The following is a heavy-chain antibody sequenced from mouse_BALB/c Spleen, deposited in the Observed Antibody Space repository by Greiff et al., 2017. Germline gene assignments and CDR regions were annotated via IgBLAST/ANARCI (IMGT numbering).Heavy chain of an antibody. CDR1: GFTFSSYY. Sequence: DVQLVESGGGLVKLGGSLKLSCAASGFTFSSYYMSWVRQTPEKRLELVAAINSNGGSTYYPDTVKGRFTISRDNAKNTLYLQMSSLKSEDTALYYCARRAYYGNYDYAMDYWGQGTSVTVSS. CDR2: INSNGGST. J-gene: IGHJ4*01. V-gene: IGHV5-6-2*01. D-gene: IGHD2-10*01. CDR3: ARRAYYGNYDYAMDY.